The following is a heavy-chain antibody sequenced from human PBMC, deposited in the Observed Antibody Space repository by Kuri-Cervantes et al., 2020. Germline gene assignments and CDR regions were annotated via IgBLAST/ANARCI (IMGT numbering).Heavy chain of an antibody. Sequence: GESLKISCAASGFIFSNYWMSWVRQAPGKGLEWVAVIWYDGSNKYYADSVKGRFTISRDNSKNTLYLQMNSLRAEDTAVYYCARDSGYYYGSGSQLYYYYGMDVWGQGTTVTVSS. V-gene: IGHV3-33*08. J-gene: IGHJ6*02. CDR2: IWYDGSNK. CDR1: GFIFSNYW. D-gene: IGHD3-10*01. CDR3: ARDSGYYYGSGSQLYYYYGMDV.